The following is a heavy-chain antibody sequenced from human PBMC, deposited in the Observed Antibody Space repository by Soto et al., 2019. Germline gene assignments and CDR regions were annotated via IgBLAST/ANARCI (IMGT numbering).Heavy chain of an antibody. J-gene: IGHJ6*02. CDR3: ARGGYYAHRDV. D-gene: IGHD2-2*01. Sequence: SETLSLTCTVYGGSFSAYYWSWVRQSPGKGLEWIAEINQRGIINYNPSLKSRVIMSLDTSKNQFSLNLTSVTAADTAVYYCARGGYYAHRDVWGHGTTVTVSS. V-gene: IGHV4-34*01. CDR1: GGSFSAYY. CDR2: INQRGII.